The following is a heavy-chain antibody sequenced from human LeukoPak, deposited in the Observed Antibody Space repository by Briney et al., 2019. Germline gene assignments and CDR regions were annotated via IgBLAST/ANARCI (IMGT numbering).Heavy chain of an antibody. V-gene: IGHV3-23*01. D-gene: IGHD2/OR15-2a*01. CDR3: AREGPRGNSQFDY. Sequence: GGSLRLSCVASGFTLSSYTLNWVRRAPRKGLEWVSVISRRGDTKYYADSVKGRLTISRDNSKNTLYLQMNSLRAEDTAIYYCAREGPRGNSQFDYWGQGTLVTVSS. CDR2: ISRRGDTK. J-gene: IGHJ4*02. CDR1: GFTLSSYT.